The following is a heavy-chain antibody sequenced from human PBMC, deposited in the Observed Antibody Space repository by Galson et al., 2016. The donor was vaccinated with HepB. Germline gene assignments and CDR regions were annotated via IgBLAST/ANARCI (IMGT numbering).Heavy chain of an antibody. D-gene: IGHD1-26*01. J-gene: IGHJ5*02. V-gene: IGHV4-30-2*01. CDR3: ARWDGIGWFDP. Sequence: TLSLTCAVSGGSISSGGYSWSWIRQPPGKGLEWIGYIYHSGSTHYNPSLKSRVTISVDRSKNQFSLKLSSVTAADTAVYYCARWDGIGWFDPWGQGTLVTVSS. CDR1: GGSISSGGYS. CDR2: IYHSGST.